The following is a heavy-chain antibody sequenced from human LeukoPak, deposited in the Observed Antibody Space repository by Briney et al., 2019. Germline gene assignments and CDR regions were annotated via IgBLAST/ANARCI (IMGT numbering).Heavy chain of an antibody. CDR3: ARGGDSSGPTGFDY. Sequence: ASVEVSCKASGGTFSSYAISWVRQAPGQGLEWMGRIIPIFGIANYAQKFQSRVTITADKSTSTAYMELSSLRSEDTAVYYCARGGDSSGPTGFDYWGQGTLVTVSS. J-gene: IGHJ4*02. CDR2: IIPIFGIA. V-gene: IGHV1-69*04. D-gene: IGHD3-22*01. CDR1: GGTFSSYA.